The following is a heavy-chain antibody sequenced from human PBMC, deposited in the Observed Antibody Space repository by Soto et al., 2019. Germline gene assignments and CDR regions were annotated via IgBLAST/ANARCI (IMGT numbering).Heavy chain of an antibody. CDR3: AREGGGYCSGGSCYQVDYGMDV. V-gene: IGHV1-2*04. CDR1: GYTFTGYY. D-gene: IGHD2-15*01. J-gene: IGHJ6*02. Sequence: GASVKVSCKASGYTFTGYYMHWVRQAPGQGLGWMGWINPNSGGTNYAQKFQGWVTMTRDTSISTAYMELSRLRSDDTAVYYCAREGGGYCSGGSCYQVDYGMDVWGQGTTVTVSS. CDR2: INPNSGGT.